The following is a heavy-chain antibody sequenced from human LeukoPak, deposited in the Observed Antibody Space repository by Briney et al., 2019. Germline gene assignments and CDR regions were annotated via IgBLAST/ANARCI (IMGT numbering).Heavy chain of an antibody. J-gene: IGHJ6*02. Sequence: SETLSLTCAVSGGSISGFYWTWIRQPPGKGLEFIGQIHYSGSTDYNPSLKSRITMSVDTSKNQFFLSLNSVTAADTAMYYCAKFGLYYNMDVWGQGTTVTVSS. V-gene: IGHV4-59*03. CDR3: AKFGLYYNMDV. D-gene: IGHD3-16*01. CDR2: IHYSGST. CDR1: GGSISGFY.